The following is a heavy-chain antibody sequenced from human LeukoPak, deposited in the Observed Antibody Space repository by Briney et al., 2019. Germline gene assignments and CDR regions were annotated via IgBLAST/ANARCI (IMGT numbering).Heavy chain of an antibody. V-gene: IGHV3-9*01. CDR3: AKDRDLWFGEKGDYFDY. D-gene: IGHD3-10*01. CDR2: VSWNSGSI. Sequence: AGGSLRLSCAASGFTFDDYAMHWVRQAPGKGLERVSGVSWNSGSIGYADSVKGRFTISRDNAKNSRYLQMNSLRADDTALYYCAKDRDLWFGEKGDYFDYWGQGTLVTVSS. CDR1: GFTFDDYA. J-gene: IGHJ4*02.